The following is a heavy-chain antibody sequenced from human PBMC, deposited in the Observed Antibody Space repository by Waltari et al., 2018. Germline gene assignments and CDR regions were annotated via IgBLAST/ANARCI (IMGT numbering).Heavy chain of an antibody. CDR2: IYSGGST. J-gene: IGHJ4*02. CDR3: ARETSILGN. Sequence: EVQLVESGGGLIQPGGSLRLSCAASGLAVSSNYLSWVRQAPGQGLEWVSGIYSGGSTYYADSVKGRFTISRDNSKNTLYLQMNSLRAEDTAVYYCARETSILGNWGQGTLVTVSS. V-gene: IGHV3-53*01. D-gene: IGHD2-21*01. CDR1: GLAVSSNY.